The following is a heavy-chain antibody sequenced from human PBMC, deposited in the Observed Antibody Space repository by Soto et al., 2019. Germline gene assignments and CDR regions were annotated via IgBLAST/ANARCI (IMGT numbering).Heavy chain of an antibody. CDR2: ISWNSGTI. Sequence: DVQLVESGGGLVQPGRSLRLSCTASGFIFADYAMNWVRQAPGKGLEWVSGISWNSGTIGYADSVKGRFAISRDNAKKSLYLQMNSLRVEDTALYYYAKWAYSSSLDDEAFDIWGQGTMVTVSS. V-gene: IGHV3-9*01. CDR3: AKWAYSSSLDDEAFDI. J-gene: IGHJ3*02. CDR1: GFIFADYA. D-gene: IGHD6-13*01.